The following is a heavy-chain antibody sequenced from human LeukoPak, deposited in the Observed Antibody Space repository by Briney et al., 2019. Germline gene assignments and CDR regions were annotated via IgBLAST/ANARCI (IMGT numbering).Heavy chain of an antibody. CDR3: ARSWVVTPGYFDY. D-gene: IGHD4-23*01. CDR2: IYHSGNT. Sequence: SETLSLTCSVSGYSISSGYYWGWIRQPPGKGLEWIGSIYHSGNTLYNPSLKSRVTISVDTSKNQFSLKLSSGTAADTAVYYCARSWVVTPGYFDYWGQGTLVTVSS. J-gene: IGHJ4*02. CDR1: GYSISSGYY. V-gene: IGHV4-38-2*02.